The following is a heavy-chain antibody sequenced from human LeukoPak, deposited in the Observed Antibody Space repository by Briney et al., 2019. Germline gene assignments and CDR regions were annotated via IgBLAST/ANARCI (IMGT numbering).Heavy chain of an antibody. J-gene: IGHJ4*02. D-gene: IGHD6-13*01. Sequence: ASVKVSCKASGYTFTDYYMHWVRQAPGQGLERMGWINPKSGGTNYAQNLQGRVTMTRDTSISTAYMELSGLRSDDRAVYYCVRDAIAAAGTGGWGQGTLVTVSS. CDR3: VRDAIAAAGTGG. CDR1: GYTFTDYY. CDR2: INPKSGGT. V-gene: IGHV1-2*02.